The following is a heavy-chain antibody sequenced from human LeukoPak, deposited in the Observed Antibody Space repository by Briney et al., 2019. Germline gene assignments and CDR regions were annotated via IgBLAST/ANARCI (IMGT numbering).Heavy chain of an antibody. Sequence: SETLSLTCTVSGGSISSYYWSRIRQPPGKGLEWIGYIYYSGSSNYNPSLKSRVTISVDTSKNQFSLKLSSVTAADTAVYYCARERRSGSYYYFDYWGQGTLVTVSS. CDR3: ARERRSGSYYYFDY. J-gene: IGHJ4*02. D-gene: IGHD3-10*01. V-gene: IGHV4-59*01. CDR1: GGSISSYY. CDR2: IYYSGSS.